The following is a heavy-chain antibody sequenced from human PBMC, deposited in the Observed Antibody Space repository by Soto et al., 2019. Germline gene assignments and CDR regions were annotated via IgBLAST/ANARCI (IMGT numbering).Heavy chain of an antibody. J-gene: IGHJ6*02. Sequence: GGSLRLSCAASGFTFSSYAMHWVRQAPGKGLEWVAVISYDGSNKYYADSVKGRFTISRDNSKNTLYLQMNSLRAEDTAVYYCAREHRLYPGEPYYYYYGMDVWGQGTTVTVSS. D-gene: IGHD3-16*01. CDR2: ISYDGSNK. CDR1: GFTFSSYA. CDR3: AREHRLYPGEPYYYYYGMDV. V-gene: IGHV3-30-3*01.